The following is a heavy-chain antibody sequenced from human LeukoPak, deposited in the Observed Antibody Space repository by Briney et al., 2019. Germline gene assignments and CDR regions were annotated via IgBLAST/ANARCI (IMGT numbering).Heavy chain of an antibody. CDR2: ISSSSSYI. V-gene: IGHV3-21*01. D-gene: IGHD2-2*02. J-gene: IGHJ4*02. Sequence: GGSLRLSCAASGFTFSSYSMNWVRQAPGKGLEWVSSISSSSSYIYYADSVKGRFTISRDNAKNSLYLQMNSLRAEDTAVYYCARGENENQLLYPGYYFDYWGQGTLVTVSS. CDR1: GFTFSSYS. CDR3: ARGENENQLLYPGYYFDY.